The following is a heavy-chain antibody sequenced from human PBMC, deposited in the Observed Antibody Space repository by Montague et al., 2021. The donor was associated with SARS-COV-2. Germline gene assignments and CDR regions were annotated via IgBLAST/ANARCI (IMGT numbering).Heavy chain of an antibody. Sequence: SLRLSCAASGFKFYDSAMYWVRQAPGKGLEWVSVINGNSGSVDYADSVKGRFTIPRDNTKNSLFLQMNSLRTEDTALYYCAKDHYASGKMGFFDLWGRGTLVTVSS. CDR2: INGNSGSV. J-gene: IGHJ2*01. D-gene: IGHD3-16*01. V-gene: IGHV3-9*01. CDR1: GFKFYDSA. CDR3: AKDHYASGKMGFFDL.